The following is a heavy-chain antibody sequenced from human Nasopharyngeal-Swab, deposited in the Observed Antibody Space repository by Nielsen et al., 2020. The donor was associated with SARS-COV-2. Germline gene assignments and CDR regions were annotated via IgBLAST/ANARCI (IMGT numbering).Heavy chain of an antibody. CDR1: GFTFDEYM. CDR2: ITWDGGGT. CDR3: AKDSWPGDSYGSGCLFDS. J-gene: IGHJ4*02. V-gene: IGHV3-43*01. Sequence: GESLKISCAASGFTFDEYMMHWVRQGPGKGLEWVSLITWDGGGTYYADSVKGRFTISRDNSKSSLFLQMNSLRPEDTALYFCAKDSWPGDSYGSGCLFDSWGQGAQVTVSS. D-gene: IGHD3-10*01.